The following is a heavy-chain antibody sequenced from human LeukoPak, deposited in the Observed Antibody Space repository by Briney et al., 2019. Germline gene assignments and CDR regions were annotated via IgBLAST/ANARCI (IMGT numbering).Heavy chain of an antibody. CDR3: ARDRAVKARXGGMDV. J-gene: IGHJ6*02. CDR2: ISESSSHT. Sequence: GGSLRLPCEASGFTFSGYSMNWVRQAPGKGLEWVSYISESSSHTYNADSVKGRFTISRDNAKNSLYLQMNSLRVEDTGIYYCARDRAVKARXGGMDVWGQGTTVTVSS. D-gene: IGHD5-24*01. V-gene: IGHV3-21*06. CDR1: GFTFSGYS.